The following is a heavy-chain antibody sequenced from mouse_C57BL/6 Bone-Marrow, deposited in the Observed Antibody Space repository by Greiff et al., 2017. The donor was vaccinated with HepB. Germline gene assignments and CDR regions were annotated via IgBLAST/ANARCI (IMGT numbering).Heavy chain of an antibody. CDR3: ARDGYDGAWFAY. J-gene: IGHJ3*01. Sequence: DVQLVESGGGLVKPGGSLKLSCAASGFTFSSYAMSWVRQTPEKRLEWVATISDGGSYTYYPDNVKGRFTISRDNAKNNLYLQMSHLKSEDTAMYYCARDGYDGAWFAYWGQGTLVTVSA. V-gene: IGHV5-4*01. CDR1: GFTFSSYA. D-gene: IGHD2-2*01. CDR2: ISDGGSYT.